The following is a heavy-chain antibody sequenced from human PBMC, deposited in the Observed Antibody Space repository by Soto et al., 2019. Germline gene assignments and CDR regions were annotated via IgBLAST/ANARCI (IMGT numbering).Heavy chain of an antibody. CDR1: GFTFSSHS. Sequence: PGGSLRLSCAASGFTFSSHSMNWVRQAPGKGLEWVSYISSSSSTIYYADSVKGRFTISRDNSKNTLYLQMNSLRAEDTAVYYCAKPRQITSLLLYYFDYWGQGTLVTVSS. J-gene: IGHJ4*02. CDR3: AKPRQITSLLLYYFDY. D-gene: IGHD2-15*01. CDR2: ISSSSSTI. V-gene: IGHV3-48*01.